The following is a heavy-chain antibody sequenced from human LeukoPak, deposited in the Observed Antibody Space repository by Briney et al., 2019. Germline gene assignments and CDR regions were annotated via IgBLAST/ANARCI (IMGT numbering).Heavy chain of an antibody. Sequence: GGSLRLSCAASGFTFSSYAMSWVRQAPGKGLEWVSSISSSSSYIYYADSVKGRFTISRDNAKNSLYLQMNSLRAEDTAVYYCARDPTYYYGMDVWGQGTTVTVSS. CDR1: GFTFSSYA. CDR2: ISSSSSYI. J-gene: IGHJ6*02. V-gene: IGHV3-21*01. D-gene: IGHD1-26*01. CDR3: ARDPTYYYGMDV.